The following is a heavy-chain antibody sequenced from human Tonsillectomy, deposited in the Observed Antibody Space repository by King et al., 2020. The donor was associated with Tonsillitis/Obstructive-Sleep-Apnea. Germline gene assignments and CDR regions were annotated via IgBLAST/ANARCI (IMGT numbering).Heavy chain of an antibody. CDR3: ARVNGDYHYYYGMDV. V-gene: IGHV4-4*07. Sequence: QLQESGPGLVKPSETLSLTCTVSGGSIRSYYWSWIWQPAGKGLEWIGRIHSSGSTNYNPSLKSRVTMSVDTSKNQFSLKLSSVTAADTAVYYCARVNGDYHYYYGMDVWGQGTTVTVSS. D-gene: IGHD4-17*01. CDR2: IHSSGST. CDR1: GGSIRSYY. J-gene: IGHJ6*02.